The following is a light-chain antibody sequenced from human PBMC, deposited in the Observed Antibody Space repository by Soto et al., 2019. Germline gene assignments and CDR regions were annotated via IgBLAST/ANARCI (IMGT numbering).Light chain of an antibody. J-gene: IGKJ3*01. CDR1: QDISNY. V-gene: IGKV1-33*01. CDR2: DAT. Sequence: DIQMTQSPSSLSASVGDTVTITCQTSQDISNYLNFFQQKPGKAPKLLIYDATTLETGVPSRFSGSGSGTHFTFTISSLQPEDAATYYCQHYHNFPPITFGPGTKVEI. CDR3: QHYHNFPPIT.